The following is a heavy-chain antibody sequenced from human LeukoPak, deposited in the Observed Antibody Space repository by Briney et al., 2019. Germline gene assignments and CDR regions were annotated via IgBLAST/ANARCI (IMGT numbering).Heavy chain of an antibody. Sequence: GGSLRLSCAASGFTFSNFAMSWVRQAPGKGLEWVSAISVGSDSIYYTDSVKGRFTISRDNSKNTLYLQMNSLRAEDTAVYYCASREEGWGQGTLVTVSS. CDR2: ISVGSDSI. J-gene: IGHJ4*02. CDR1: GFTFSNFA. V-gene: IGHV3-23*01. CDR3: ASREEG.